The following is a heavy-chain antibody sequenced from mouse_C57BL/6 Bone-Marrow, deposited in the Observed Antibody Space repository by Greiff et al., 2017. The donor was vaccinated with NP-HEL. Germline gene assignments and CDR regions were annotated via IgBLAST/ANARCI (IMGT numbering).Heavy chain of an antibody. CDR1: GYTFTSYW. CDR3: AREAYYSNYGYVDV. V-gene: IGHV1-52*01. J-gene: IGHJ1*03. D-gene: IGHD2-5*01. CDR2: IDPSDSET. Sequence: QVQLQQPGAELVRPGSSVKLSCKASGYTFTSYWMHWVKQRPIQGLEWIGNIDPSDSETHYNQKFKDKATLTVDKSSSTAYMQLSSLTSEDSAVYYCAREAYYSNYGYVDVWGTGTTVTVSS.